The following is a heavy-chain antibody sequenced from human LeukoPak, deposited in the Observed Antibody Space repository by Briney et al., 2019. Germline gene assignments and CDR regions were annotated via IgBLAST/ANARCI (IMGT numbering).Heavy chain of an antibody. CDR1: GFTFSWYL. D-gene: IGHD6-13*01. J-gene: IGHJ4*02. Sequence: GGSLRLSCAASGFTFSWYLMSWVRQAPGKGLEWAANIKEDGSIKYYVDSVKGRLTISRDNAKSSVYLQVNSLRAEDTALYYCARIGYSSSSIDYWGQGTLVTVSS. CDR3: ARIGYSSSSIDY. V-gene: IGHV3-7*01. CDR2: IKEDGSIK.